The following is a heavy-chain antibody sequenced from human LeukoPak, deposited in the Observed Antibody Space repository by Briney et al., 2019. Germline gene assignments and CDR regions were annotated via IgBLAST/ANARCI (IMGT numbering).Heavy chain of an antibody. V-gene: IGHV4-59*01. Sequence: SETLSLTCTVSGGSISSYYWSWIRQPPGKGLEWIGYIYYSGSTNYNPSLKSRVTISVDTSKNQFSLKLSSVTAADTAVYYCARDRGVTKLNWYFDLWGRGTLGTVSS. CDR1: GGSISSYY. D-gene: IGHD4-17*01. J-gene: IGHJ2*01. CDR3: ARDRGVTKLNWYFDL. CDR2: IYYSGST.